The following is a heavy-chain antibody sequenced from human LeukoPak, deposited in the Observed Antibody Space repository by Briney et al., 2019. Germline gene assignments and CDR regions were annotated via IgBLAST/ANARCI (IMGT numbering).Heavy chain of an antibody. J-gene: IGHJ4*02. D-gene: IGHD6-13*01. CDR1: GGSISSYY. CDR2: IYTSGST. CDR3: ARKENSSSWSEFDY. Sequence: PSETLSLTCTVSGGSISSYYWNWIRQPAGKGLEWIGRIYTSGSTNYNPSLKSRVTMSVDTSKNQFSLKLSSVTAADTAVYYCARKENSSSWSEFDYWGQGTLVTVSS. V-gene: IGHV4-4*07.